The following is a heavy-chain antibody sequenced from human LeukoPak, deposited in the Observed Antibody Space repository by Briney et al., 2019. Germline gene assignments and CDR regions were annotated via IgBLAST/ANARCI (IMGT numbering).Heavy chain of an antibody. V-gene: IGHV4-39*01. Sequence: NPSETLSLTCTVSGGSISSSSYYWGWIRQPPGKGLEWIGSIYYSGSTYYNPSLKSRVTISVDTSKNQFSLKLSSVTAADTAVYYCARRVMVTAIDYWGQGTLVTVSS. CDR2: IYYSGST. CDR3: ARRVMVTAIDY. D-gene: IGHD2-21*02. J-gene: IGHJ4*02. CDR1: GGSISSSSYY.